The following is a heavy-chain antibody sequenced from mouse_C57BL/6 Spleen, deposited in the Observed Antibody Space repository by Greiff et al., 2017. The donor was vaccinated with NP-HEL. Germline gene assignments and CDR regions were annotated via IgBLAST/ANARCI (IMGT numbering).Heavy chain of an antibody. J-gene: IGHJ2*01. Sequence: QVQLQQSGAELVRPGASVTLSCKASGYTFTDYEMHWVKQTPVHGLEWIGAIDPETGGTAYNQKFKGKAILTADKSSSTAYMELRSLTSEDSAVYYCTDRLGRGNFDYWGQGTTLTVSS. V-gene: IGHV1-15*01. CDR1: GYTFTDYE. CDR3: TDRLGRGNFDY. D-gene: IGHD4-1*01. CDR2: IDPETGGT.